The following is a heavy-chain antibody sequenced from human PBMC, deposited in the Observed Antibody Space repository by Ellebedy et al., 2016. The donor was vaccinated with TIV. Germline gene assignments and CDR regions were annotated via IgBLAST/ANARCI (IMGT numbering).Heavy chain of an antibody. CDR1: GFTFSSYA. Sequence: GESLKISCAASGFTFSSYAMHWVRQAPGKGLEWVAVISYDGSNKYYADSVKGRFTISRDNSKNTLYLQMNSLRAEDTAVYYCARDPNYYGSGSYAFDIWGQGTMVTVSS. CDR2: ISYDGSNK. V-gene: IGHV3-30-3*01. CDR3: ARDPNYYGSGSYAFDI. J-gene: IGHJ3*02. D-gene: IGHD3-10*01.